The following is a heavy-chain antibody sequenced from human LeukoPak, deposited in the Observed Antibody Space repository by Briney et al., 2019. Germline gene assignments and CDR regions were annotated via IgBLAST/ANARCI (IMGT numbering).Heavy chain of an antibody. CDR1: GYTFTGYY. CDR2: ISAYNGNT. D-gene: IGHD6-6*01. V-gene: IGHV1-18*04. Sequence: ASVKVSCKASGYTFTGYYMHWVRQAPGQGLEWMGWISAYNGNTNYAQKLQGRVTMTTDTSTSTAYMELRSLRSEDTAVYYCAREGYSSSYYYMDVWGKGTTVTVSS. CDR3: AREGYSSSYYYMDV. J-gene: IGHJ6*03.